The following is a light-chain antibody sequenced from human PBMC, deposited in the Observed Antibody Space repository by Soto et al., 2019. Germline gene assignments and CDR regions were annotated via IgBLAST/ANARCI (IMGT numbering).Light chain of an antibody. CDR1: QRGSSSY. Sequence: EIVLTQSPGTLSLSPGESATLSCRASQRGSSSYLAWYQQKPGQAPRLLISGASSRAAGIPDRFRGSGSGTDLTLTISRLEPEECAGYAFQQYGSAPWTFGHGTKVEI. V-gene: IGKV3-20*01. J-gene: IGKJ1*01. CDR2: GAS. CDR3: QQYGSAPWT.